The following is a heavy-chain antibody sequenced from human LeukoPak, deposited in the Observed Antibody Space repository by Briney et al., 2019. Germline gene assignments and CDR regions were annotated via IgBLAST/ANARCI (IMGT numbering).Heavy chain of an antibody. D-gene: IGHD3-10*01. CDR3: ARFGWITMVRGALDY. CDR1: GFTFSSYW. Sequence: GGSLRLSCAASGFTFSSYWMSWVRQAPGKGLEGVANIKEDGSEKYYVDSVKGRFTISRDNAKNSLYLQMNSLRAEDTAVYYCARFGWITMVRGALDYWGQGTLVTVSS. V-gene: IGHV3-7*01. CDR2: IKEDGSEK. J-gene: IGHJ4*02.